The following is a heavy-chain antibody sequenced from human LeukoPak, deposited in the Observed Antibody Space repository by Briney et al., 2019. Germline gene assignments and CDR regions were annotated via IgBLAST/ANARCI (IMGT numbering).Heavy chain of an antibody. D-gene: IGHD3-10*01. CDR1: GFTFSTYS. CDR2: ISYDGSSK. J-gene: IGHJ4*02. Sequence: GRSLRLSCAASGFTFSTYSMHWVRQAPGKGLEWLSVISYDGSSKYFADSVKGRFTISRDNSENTLYLQLNSLRVEDTAVYSCARDRFWSRDYKSGVPLHYFDYWGLGTLVTVSS. CDR3: ARDRFWSRDYKSGVPLHYFDY. V-gene: IGHV3-30*04.